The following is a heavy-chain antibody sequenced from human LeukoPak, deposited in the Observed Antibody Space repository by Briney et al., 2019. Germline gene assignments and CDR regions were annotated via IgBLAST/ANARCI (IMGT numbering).Heavy chain of an antibody. CDR1: GYTFTSYG. D-gene: IGHD2-2*01. Sequence: ASVKVSCKASGYTFTSYGISWVRQAPGQGLEWMGWISAYNGNTNYAQKLQGRVTMTRDTSTSTVYMELSSLRSEDTAVYYCARGTPAYGMDVWGQGTTVTVSS. CDR2: ISAYNGNT. V-gene: IGHV1-18*01. J-gene: IGHJ6*02. CDR3: ARGTPAYGMDV.